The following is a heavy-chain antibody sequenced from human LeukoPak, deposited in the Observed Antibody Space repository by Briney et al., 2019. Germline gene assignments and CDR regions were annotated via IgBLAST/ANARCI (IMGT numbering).Heavy chain of an antibody. J-gene: IGHJ4*02. D-gene: IGHD3-22*01. Sequence: GGSLRLSCAASGFTFSSYGMHWVRQAPGKGLEWVSFIRYDGSNKYYADSVKGRFTISRDNSKNTLYLQMNSLRAEDTGVYYCAIIPGPYDRSSYPPLEFWGQGTLVTVSS. CDR3: AIIPGPYDRSSYPPLEF. V-gene: IGHV3-30*02. CDR2: IRYDGSNK. CDR1: GFTFSSYG.